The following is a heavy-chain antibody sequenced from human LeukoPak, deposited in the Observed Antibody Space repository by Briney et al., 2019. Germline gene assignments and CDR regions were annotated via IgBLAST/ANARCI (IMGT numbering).Heavy chain of an antibody. CDR2: INPNSGGT. CDR3: ARGGYCSSTSCHPIFDY. V-gene: IGHV1-2*02. CDR1: GYTFTGYY. D-gene: IGHD2-2*01. Sequence: ASVKVSCKASGYTFTGYYMHWVRQAPGQGLEWMGWINPNSGGTNYAQKFQGRVTMTRDTSISTAYMELSRLRSDDTAVYYCARGGYCSSTSCHPIFDYWDQGTLVTVSS. J-gene: IGHJ4*02.